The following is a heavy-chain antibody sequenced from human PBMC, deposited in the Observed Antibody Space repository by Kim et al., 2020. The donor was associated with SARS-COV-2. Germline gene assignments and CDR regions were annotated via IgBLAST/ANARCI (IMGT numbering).Heavy chain of an antibody. V-gene: IGHV3-74*01. CDR2: INSDGSDT. Sequence: GGSLRLSCTASGFTFSNHWMHWVRQAPETGLAWVSRINSDGSDTTYADSVKGRFTISRDNAKNTLYLHMNSLRVEDTAVYYCVGDIPYSSTSNWFDPWGQGTLVPVSS. J-gene: IGHJ5*02. D-gene: IGHD6-19*01. CDR3: VGDIPYSSTSNWFDP. CDR1: GFTFSNHW.